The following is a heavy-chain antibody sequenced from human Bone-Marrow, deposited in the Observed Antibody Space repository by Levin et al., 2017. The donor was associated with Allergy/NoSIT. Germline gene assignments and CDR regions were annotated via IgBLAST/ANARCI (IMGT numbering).Heavy chain of an antibody. CDR2: IYTSGST. Sequence: SETLSLTCTVSGGSISSYYWSWIRQPAGKGLEWIWRIYTSGSTNYNPSLKSRVTMSVETSKNKFSLKLCSVTAADTAVYYGARDITIFGVVIKALDAFDIWGQGTMVTVSS. CDR1: GGSISSYY. CDR3: ARDITIFGVVIKALDAFDI. D-gene: IGHD3-3*01. J-gene: IGHJ3*02. V-gene: IGHV4-4*07.